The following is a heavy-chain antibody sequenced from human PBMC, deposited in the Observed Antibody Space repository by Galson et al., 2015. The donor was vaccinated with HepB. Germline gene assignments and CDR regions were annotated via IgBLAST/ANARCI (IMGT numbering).Heavy chain of an antibody. Sequence: SVKVSCKASGYTFTSYAMHWVRQAPGQRLEWMGWINAGNGNTKYSQKFQGRVTITRDTSASTAYMELSSLRSEDTAVYYCTISRGGSYYYYGMDVWGQGTTVTVSS. D-gene: IGHD3-16*01. J-gene: IGHJ6*02. CDR1: GYTFTSYA. V-gene: IGHV1-3*01. CDR3: TISRGGSYYYYGMDV. CDR2: INAGNGNT.